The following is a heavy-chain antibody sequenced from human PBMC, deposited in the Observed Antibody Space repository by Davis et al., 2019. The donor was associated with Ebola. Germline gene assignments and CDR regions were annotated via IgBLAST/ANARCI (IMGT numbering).Heavy chain of an antibody. J-gene: IGHJ1*01. Sequence: AESLKISCATSGYNFTTYWIGWVRQKPGKGLEWMGIIDPSDSATSYSPSFQGQISMSVDTSTTTTYLQRSNLRASDTAIYYCVRQGLHLGKLVSHWGQGTLVTVSS. CDR1: GYNFTTYW. CDR2: IDPSDSAT. V-gene: IGHV5-51*01. D-gene: IGHD3-16*01. CDR3: VRQGLHLGKLVSH.